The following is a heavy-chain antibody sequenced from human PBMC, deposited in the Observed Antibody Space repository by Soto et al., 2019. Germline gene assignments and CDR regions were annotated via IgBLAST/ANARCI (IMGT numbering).Heavy chain of an antibody. CDR1: GFTLYSFS. D-gene: IGHD3-22*01. V-gene: IGHV1-58*01. J-gene: IGHJ4*02. Sequence: VEVSRKTPGFTLYSFSVHLGRQARGHRLQWIGWIDVGSANANYAQMLQERVTISRDMSTSTAYMELRSLRSDDTAVYYCARDIHYYDSSGSDYWGQGTQVTVSS. CDR2: IDVGSANA. CDR3: ARDIHYYDSSGSDY.